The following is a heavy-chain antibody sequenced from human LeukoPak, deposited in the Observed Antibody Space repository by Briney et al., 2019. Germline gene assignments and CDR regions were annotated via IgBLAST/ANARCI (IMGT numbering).Heavy chain of an antibody. D-gene: IGHD4-11*01. Sequence: GGSLRLSCAASGFTFSSYSMNWVRQAPGKGLEWVSSISSSSSYIYYADSVKGRFTISRDNAKNSLYLQMNILRAEDTAVYYCAGDIATTVTTFSNYYYYYGMDVWGQGTTVTVSS. CDR1: GFTFSSYS. CDR3: AGDIATTVTTFSNYYYYYGMDV. CDR2: ISSSSSYI. J-gene: IGHJ6*02. V-gene: IGHV3-21*01.